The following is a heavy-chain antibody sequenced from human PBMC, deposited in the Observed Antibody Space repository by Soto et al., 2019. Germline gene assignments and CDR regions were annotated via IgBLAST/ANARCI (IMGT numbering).Heavy chain of an antibody. V-gene: IGHV3-33*01. CDR3: ARGHALEGPTGEVHDY. CDR1: GFTFSSYG. J-gene: IGHJ4*02. D-gene: IGHD2-8*02. Sequence: QVQLVESGGGVVQPGRSLRLSCAASGFTFSSYGMHWVRQAPGKGLEWVAVIWYDGSNKYYADSVKGRFTISRDNSKNTLYLQMNSLRAEDMAVYYCARGHALEGPTGEVHDYWGQGTLVTVSS. CDR2: IWYDGSNK.